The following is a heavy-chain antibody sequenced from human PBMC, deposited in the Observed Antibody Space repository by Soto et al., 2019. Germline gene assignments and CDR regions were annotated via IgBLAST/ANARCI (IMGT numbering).Heavy chain of an antibody. V-gene: IGHV3-15*01. CDR2: IKSKTDGGTT. D-gene: IGHD2-15*01. Sequence: GGSLRLSCAASGFTFSNAWMSWVRQAPGKELEWVGRIKSKTDGGTTDYAAPVKGRFTISRDNSKNTLYLQMNSLRAEDTAVYYCARVPSSSGRAHFDYWGQGTLVTVSS. CDR3: ARVPSSSGRAHFDY. J-gene: IGHJ4*02. CDR1: GFTFSNAW.